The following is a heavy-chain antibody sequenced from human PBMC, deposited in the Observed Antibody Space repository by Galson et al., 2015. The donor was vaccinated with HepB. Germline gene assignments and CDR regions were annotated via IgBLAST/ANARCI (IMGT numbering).Heavy chain of an antibody. CDR2: VSSDGDTE. CDR3: AKADDCGSTTCYRAFDY. Sequence: SLRLSCAASGFTFSSHAMYWVRQAPGKGLEWVAVVSSDGDTEYNADSVKGRFTISRDNSKNTLYLQMNSLGAEDTAVYYCAKADDCGSTTCYRAFDYWGQGTLVTVSS. D-gene: IGHD2-2*02. CDR1: GFTFSSHA. V-gene: IGHV3-30-3*01. J-gene: IGHJ4*02.